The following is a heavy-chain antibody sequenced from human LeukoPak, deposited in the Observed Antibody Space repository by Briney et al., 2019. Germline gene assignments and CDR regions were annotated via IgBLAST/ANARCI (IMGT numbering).Heavy chain of an antibody. CDR1: GTSICSYY. CDR3: AAQYYYGSGSYYDAEYFQR. Sequence: SETLSLTCTVSGTSICSYYWTWIRQPPGKGLECIGYISHRGSTTYNPSLKSRVTISVDTSKNQFSLKLISVTAADTAVYYCAAQYYYGSGSYYDAEYFQRWGQGTLVTVSS. CDR2: ISHRGST. V-gene: IGHV4-59*01. D-gene: IGHD3-10*01. J-gene: IGHJ1*01.